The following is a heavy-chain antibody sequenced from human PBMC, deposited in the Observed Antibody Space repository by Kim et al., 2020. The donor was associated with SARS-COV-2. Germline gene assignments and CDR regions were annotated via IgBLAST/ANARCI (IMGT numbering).Heavy chain of an antibody. CDR3: ARLVVTPPMGELLWFGELLSWFDP. V-gene: IGHV4-4*07. CDR2: IYTSGST. D-gene: IGHD3-10*01. J-gene: IGHJ5*02. Sequence: SETLSLTCTVSGDSISSYYWSWIRQPAGKGLEWIGRIYTSGSTNYNPSLKSRVTMSVDTSKNQFSLKLSSVTAADTAVYYCARLVVTPPMGELLWFGELLSWFDPWGQGTLVTVSS. CDR1: GDSISSYY.